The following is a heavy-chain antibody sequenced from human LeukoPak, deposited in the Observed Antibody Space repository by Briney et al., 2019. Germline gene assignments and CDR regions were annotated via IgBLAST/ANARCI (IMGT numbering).Heavy chain of an antibody. CDR3: ARERSFGGWVATRRFDY. V-gene: IGHV1-69*06. CDR2: IIPIFGTA. CDR1: GGTFSSYA. Sequence: GASVKVSCKASGGTFSSYAISWVRQAPGQGLEWMGGIIPIFGTANYAQKFQGRVTITADKSTSTAYMELSSLRSEDTAVYYCARERSFGGWVATRRFDYWGQGTLVTVSS. J-gene: IGHJ4*02. D-gene: IGHD3-16*01.